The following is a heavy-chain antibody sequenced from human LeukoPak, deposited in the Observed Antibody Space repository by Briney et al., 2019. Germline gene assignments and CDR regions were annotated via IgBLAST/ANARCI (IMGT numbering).Heavy chain of an antibody. V-gene: IGHV3-74*01. CDR1: GFTLDTYW. D-gene: IGHD5-12*01. Sequence: GGSLRLSCAASGFTLDTYWMHWVRQAPATGLVWVARINSDGSSTSYADSVKGRFTISRDNSKNTLFLQMNSLRAEDTAVYYCAKGAYDYIEMGYFDYWGQGTLVTVSS. J-gene: IGHJ4*02. CDR2: INSDGSST. CDR3: AKGAYDYIEMGYFDY.